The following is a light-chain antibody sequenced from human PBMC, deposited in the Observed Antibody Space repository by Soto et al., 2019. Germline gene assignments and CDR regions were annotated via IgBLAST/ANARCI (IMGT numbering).Light chain of an antibody. CDR3: SSYTSSSTDV. CDR2: EVS. V-gene: IGLV2-18*02. Sequence: QSALTQPPSVSGSPGQSVTISCTGTSSDVGGYNRVSWYQQPPGTAPKLMIYEVSNRPSGVPDRFSGSKSGNTASLTISGLQTDDEADYYCSSYTSSSTDVFGTGTKLTVL. J-gene: IGLJ1*01. CDR1: SSDVGGYNR.